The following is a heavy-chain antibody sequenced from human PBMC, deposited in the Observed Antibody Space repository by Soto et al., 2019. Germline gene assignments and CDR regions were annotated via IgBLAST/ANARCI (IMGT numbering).Heavy chain of an antibody. D-gene: IGHD5-18*01. V-gene: IGHV3-23*01. CDR1: GFTFTTYA. Sequence: GGSLSLSCAASGFTFTTYAMTWVRPAPGKGLEWISAISGSSGSTYYADSEKGRITNSRDNSKNTIILQMKSLRAKHTTIYYCAKNWDTAFSSSSHWGQGTLVTVSS. J-gene: IGHJ4*02. CDR2: ISGSSGST. CDR3: AKNWDTAFSSSSH.